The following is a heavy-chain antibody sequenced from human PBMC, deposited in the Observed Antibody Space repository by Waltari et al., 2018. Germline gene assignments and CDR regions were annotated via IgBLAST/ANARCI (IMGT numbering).Heavy chain of an antibody. J-gene: IGHJ4*02. Sequence: IRQSPARGLDWLGRTFYRSMWYYDDAVSMRSRITVSPDTSKNQFSLQLNSVTPEDTAVYYCARGGYDFDSWGQGTLVTVSS. V-gene: IGHV6-1*01. CDR2: TFYRSMWYY. CDR3: ARGGYDFDS. D-gene: IGHD5-12*01.